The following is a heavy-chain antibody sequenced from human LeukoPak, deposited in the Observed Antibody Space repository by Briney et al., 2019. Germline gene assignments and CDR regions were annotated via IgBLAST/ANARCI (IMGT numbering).Heavy chain of an antibody. CDR2: IYYSGST. J-gene: IGHJ5*02. CDR1: GGSISSYY. V-gene: IGHV4-59*01. CDR3: ARGGYYGSGSDFRFDP. Sequence: SETLSPTCTVSGGSISSYYWNWIRQPPGKGLEWIGYIYYSGSTNYKPSLKSRVTISVDTSKNQFSLKLSSVTAADTAVYYCARGGYYGSGSDFRFDPWGQGTLVTVSS. D-gene: IGHD3-10*01.